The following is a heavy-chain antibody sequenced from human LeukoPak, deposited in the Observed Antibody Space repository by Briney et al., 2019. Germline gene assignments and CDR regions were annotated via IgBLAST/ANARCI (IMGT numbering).Heavy chain of an antibody. D-gene: IGHD1-26*01. J-gene: IGHJ4*02. V-gene: IGHV4-59*08. CDR2: IYYSGST. CDR3: ARHDDGSYSY. Sequence: SETLSLTCTVSGGSIRSYYWSWIRQPPGKGLEWIGYIYYSGSTNYNPSLKSRVTISVDTSKNQFSLKLSSVTAAETAVYYCARHDDGSYSYWGQGTLVTVSS. CDR1: GGSIRSYY.